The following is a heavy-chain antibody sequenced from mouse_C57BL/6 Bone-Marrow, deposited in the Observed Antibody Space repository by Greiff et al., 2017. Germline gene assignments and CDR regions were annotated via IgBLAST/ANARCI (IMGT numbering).Heavy chain of an antibody. D-gene: IGHD3-2*02. V-gene: IGHV1-22*01. CDR2: INPNNGGT. J-gene: IGHJ1*03. Sequence: EVQGVESGPELVKPGASVKMSCKASGYTFTDYNMHWVKQSHGKSLEWIGYINPNNGGTSYNQKFKGKATLTVNKSSSTAYMELRSLTSEDSAVYYCARGLRLRYFDVWGTGTTVTVSS. CDR1: GYTFTDYN. CDR3: ARGLRLRYFDV.